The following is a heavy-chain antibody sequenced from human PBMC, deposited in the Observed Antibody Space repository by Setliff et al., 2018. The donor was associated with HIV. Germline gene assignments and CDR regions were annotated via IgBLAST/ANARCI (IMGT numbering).Heavy chain of an antibody. D-gene: IGHD6-13*01. V-gene: IGHV3-30*02. CDR3: AKNLFSSRWSPLDS. CDR2: IRSDESDK. CDR1: GFTFSNSG. J-gene: IGHJ4*02. Sequence: PGGSLRLSCAASGFTFSNSGMHWVRQAPGKGLEWVTFIRSDESDKDYADSVKGRFTISRDNSKNTLYLQMNRLRSEDTAVYYCAKNLFSSRWSPLDSWGQGTLVTVSS.